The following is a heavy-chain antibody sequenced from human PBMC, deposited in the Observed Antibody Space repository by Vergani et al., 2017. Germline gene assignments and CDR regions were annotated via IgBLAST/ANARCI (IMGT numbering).Heavy chain of an antibody. Sequence: VQLVEWGGGVVQPGGSLRLSCTASGFIFSSYSMNWVRQAPGKGLEWVSSISSSSSYIHYSDSLKGRFTISRDNAKSSLYLQMNSLRAEDTGVYYCARDRGLCAGGRCYTEAWDYWGQGTPVTVSS. J-gene: IGHJ4*02. CDR3: ARDRGLCAGGRCYTEAWDY. D-gene: IGHD2-2*02. CDR1: GFIFSSYS. CDR2: ISSSSSYI. V-gene: IGHV3-21*01.